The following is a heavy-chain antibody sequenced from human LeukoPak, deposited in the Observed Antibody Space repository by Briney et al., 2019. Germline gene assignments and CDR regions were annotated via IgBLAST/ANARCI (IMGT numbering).Heavy chain of an antibody. CDR3: ARHVEGVRFTTFLAY. J-gene: IGHJ4*02. CDR1: GGSFSGYY. V-gene: IGHV4-34*01. D-gene: IGHD3-9*01. Sequence: PSETLSLTCAVYGGSFSGYYWSWIRQPPGKGLEWIGEINHSGGTNYNPSLKSRVTISLDTSKNQFSLRLSSVTAADTAVYYCARHVEGVRFTTFLAYWGQGTLVTVSS. CDR2: INHSGGT.